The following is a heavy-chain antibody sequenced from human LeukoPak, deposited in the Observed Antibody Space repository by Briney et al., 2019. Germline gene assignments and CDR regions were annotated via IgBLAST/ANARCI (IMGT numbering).Heavy chain of an antibody. Sequence: GGSLRLSCAASGFTFSSYEMNWDRQAPGKGLEWVSYISSSGSTIYYADSVKGRFTISRDNAKNSLYLQMNSLRAEDTAVYYCARVGSGWYLDYWGQGTLVTVSS. J-gene: IGHJ4*02. CDR3: ARVGSGWYLDY. V-gene: IGHV3-48*03. CDR1: GFTFSSYE. D-gene: IGHD6-19*01. CDR2: ISSSGSTI.